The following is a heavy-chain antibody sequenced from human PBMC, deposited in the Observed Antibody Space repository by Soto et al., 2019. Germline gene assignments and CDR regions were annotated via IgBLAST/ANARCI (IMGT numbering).Heavy chain of an antibody. V-gene: IGHV1-69*12. CDR3: ARASLYCSGGSCYFRPGFGE. CDR1: GGTFSSYA. Sequence: QVQLVQAGAEVKKPGSSVKVSCKASGGTFSSYAISWVRQAPGQGLEWMGGIIPIFGTARYSQRFRGRVTITADACRTVAYVEVSGLRFEDTAVYYCARASLYCSGGSCYFRPGFGEWGQGTLVTVS. D-gene: IGHD2-15*01. J-gene: IGHJ1*01. CDR2: IIPIFGTA.